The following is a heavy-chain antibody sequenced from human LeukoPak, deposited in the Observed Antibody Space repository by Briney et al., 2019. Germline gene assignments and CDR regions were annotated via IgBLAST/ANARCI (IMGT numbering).Heavy chain of an antibody. D-gene: IGHD4-23*01. CDR3: ARDNSVEDTAWWFDP. CDR1: GYTFTGYY. Sequence: ASVRVSCKASGYTFTGYYMHWVRQAPGQGLEWMGIINPSGGSTSYAQKFQGRVTMTRDMSTSTDYMELSSLRSEDTAVYYCARDNSVEDTAWWFDPWGQGTLVTVSS. CDR2: INPSGGST. J-gene: IGHJ5*02. V-gene: IGHV1-46*01.